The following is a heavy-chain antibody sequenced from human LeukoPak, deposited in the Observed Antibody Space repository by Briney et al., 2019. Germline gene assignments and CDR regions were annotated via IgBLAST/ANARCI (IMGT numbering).Heavy chain of an antibody. D-gene: IGHD2-2*01. V-gene: IGHV1-2*02. CDR3: ARGEVVVVPAAMQTY. J-gene: IGHJ4*02. Sequence: GASVKVSCKASVYTFTVYYMHWVRQAPGQGLEWMGWINPNSGGTNYAQKFQGRVTMIRDTSISTPYTELISLRSDDASVDYCARGEVVVVPAAMQTYWGQGPLVTVSS. CDR2: INPNSGGT. CDR1: VYTFTVYY.